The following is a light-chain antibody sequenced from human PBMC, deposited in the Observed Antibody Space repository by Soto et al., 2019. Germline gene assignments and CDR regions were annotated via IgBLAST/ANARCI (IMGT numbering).Light chain of an antibody. CDR2: GAF. Sequence: EIVMTQSPATLSVSPGERATLSCRAGQSVGSSLAWYQQKPGQAPRLLIYGAFTRATGIPSRFSGSGSETEFTLTISSLQSEDFAVYYCQQYITWPLTFGGGTTVEIK. CDR1: QSVGSS. CDR3: QQYITWPLT. V-gene: IGKV3-15*01. J-gene: IGKJ4*01.